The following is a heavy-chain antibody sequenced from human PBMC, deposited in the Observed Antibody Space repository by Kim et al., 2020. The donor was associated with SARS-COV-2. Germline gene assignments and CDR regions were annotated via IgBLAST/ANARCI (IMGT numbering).Heavy chain of an antibody. J-gene: IGHJ6*02. CDR2: ISYDGSNK. V-gene: IGHV3-30-3*01. Sequence: GGSLRLSCAASGFTFSSYAMHWVRQAPGKGLEWVAVISYDGSNKYYADSVKGRFTISRDNSKNTLYLQMNSLRAEDTAVYYCARDINYYGMDVWGQGTTV. CDR3: ARDINYYGMDV. D-gene: IGHD3-10*01. CDR1: GFTFSSYA.